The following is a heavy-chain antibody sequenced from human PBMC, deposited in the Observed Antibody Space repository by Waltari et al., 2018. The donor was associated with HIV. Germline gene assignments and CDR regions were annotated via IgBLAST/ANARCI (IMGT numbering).Heavy chain of an antibody. J-gene: IGHJ4*02. CDR2: ISAYNGHT. Sequence: VQLVQSGAEAKKPGAPVTVSCKASGYTFPSYRINWVRQAPGQGLEGMGWISAYNGHTNYAQKLQGRVTMTTDTSTSTAYMDLRSLRSDDTAFYYCARALWSGYYTPYYFDYWGQGTLVTVSS. V-gene: IGHV1-18*01. D-gene: IGHD3-3*01. CDR3: ARALWSGYYTPYYFDY. CDR1: GYTFPSYR.